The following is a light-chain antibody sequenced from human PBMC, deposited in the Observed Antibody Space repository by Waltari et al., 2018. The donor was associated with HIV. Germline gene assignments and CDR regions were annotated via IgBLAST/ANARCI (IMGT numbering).Light chain of an antibody. CDR3: SSFTTSNSLL. CDR1: SSYVGAYDF. J-gene: IGLJ2*01. V-gene: IGLV2-14*01. CDR2: EVS. Sequence: QSALTQPASVSGSPGQSITVSCTGTSSYVGAYDFVSWYQQTPGIAPKLVIYEVSNRPSGISDRFSGSKSGNTASLTISGLQTEDEADYYCSSFTTSNSLLFGGGTKVTVL.